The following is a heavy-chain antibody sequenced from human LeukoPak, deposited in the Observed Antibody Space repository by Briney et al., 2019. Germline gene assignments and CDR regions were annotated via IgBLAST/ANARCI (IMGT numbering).Heavy chain of an antibody. Sequence: SETLSLTCTVSGGSISSYYWSWIRQPPGKGLEWIGYIYYSGSTNYNPSLKSRVTISVDTSKNQFSLKLSSVTAADTAVYYCAREPPKGAFDIWGQGTMVTVSS. J-gene: IGHJ3*02. CDR2: IYYSGST. CDR3: AREPPKGAFDI. V-gene: IGHV4-59*01. CDR1: GGSISSYY.